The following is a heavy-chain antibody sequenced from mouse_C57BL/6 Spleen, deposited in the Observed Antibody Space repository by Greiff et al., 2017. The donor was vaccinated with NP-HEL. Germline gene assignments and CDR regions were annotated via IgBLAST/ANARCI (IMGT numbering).Heavy chain of an antibody. CDR2: IYPSDSET. J-gene: IGHJ3*01. V-gene: IGHV1-61*01. CDR3: ARRGGLRQGFAY. Sequence: QVQLQQPGAELVRPGSSVKLSCKASGYTFTSYWMDWVKQRPGQGLEWIGNIYPSDSETHYNQKFKDKATLTVYKSSSTAYMQLSSLTSEDSAVYYCARRGGLRQGFAYWGQGTLVTVSA. CDR1: GYTFTSYW. D-gene: IGHD2-4*01.